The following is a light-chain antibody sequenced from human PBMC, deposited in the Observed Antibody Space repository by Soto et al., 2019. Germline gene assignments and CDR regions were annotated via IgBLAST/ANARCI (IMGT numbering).Light chain of an antibody. CDR2: GAS. J-gene: IGKJ1*01. CDR1: QSISDT. V-gene: IGKV3-15*01. CDR3: QQYNNWPWT. Sequence: EIVMTQSPATLSVSPGGRATLSCRASQSISDTLAWYQQKPGQAPRLLIYGASTRAPGFPARFSGSGSGTDFNLPISSLQSEDFAVYYCQQYNNWPWTFGQGTKVEIK.